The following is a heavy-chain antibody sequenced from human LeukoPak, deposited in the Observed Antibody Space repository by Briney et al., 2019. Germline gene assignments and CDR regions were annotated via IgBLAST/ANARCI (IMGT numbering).Heavy chain of an antibody. CDR1: GDSLTTDDSF. CDR3: ARDGYINDAFDT. J-gene: IGHJ3*02. Sequence: PSETLSLTCTVSGDSLTTDDSFWSWIRQFPGKGLEWIGYIHYRGTTNYNPSLKSRLSMSIDMSKDQFSLNLTSVTAADTAIYYCARDGYINDAFDTWGQGIVVTVSS. V-gene: IGHV4-31*03. CDR2: IHYRGTT. D-gene: IGHD1-1*01.